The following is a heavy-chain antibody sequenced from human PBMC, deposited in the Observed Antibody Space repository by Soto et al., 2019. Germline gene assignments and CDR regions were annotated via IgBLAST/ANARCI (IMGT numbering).Heavy chain of an antibody. V-gene: IGHV3-15*01. CDR3: TTGIVVAKVFDY. CDR1: GFTFSNAW. J-gene: IGHJ4*02. Sequence: PGGSLRLSCAASGFTFSNAWMSWVRQAPGKGLEWVGRIKSKTDGGTTDYAAPVKGRFTISRDDSKNTLYLQMNSLKTEDTAVYYCTTGIVVAKVFDYWGQGTLVTVSS. D-gene: IGHD2-15*01. CDR2: IKSKTDGGTT.